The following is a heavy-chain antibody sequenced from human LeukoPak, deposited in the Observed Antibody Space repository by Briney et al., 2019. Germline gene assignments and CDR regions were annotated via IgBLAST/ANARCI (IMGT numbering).Heavy chain of an antibody. CDR2: IYHSGST. J-gene: IGHJ5*02. Sequence: PSETLSLTCAVSGGSISSSDWWSWVRQPPGKGLEWIGEIYHSGSTNYNPSLKSRVTISVDKSKNQFSLKLSSVTAADTAVYYCARDHIVVVVAATENWFDPWGQGTLVTVSS. CDR1: GGSISSSDW. V-gene: IGHV4-4*02. D-gene: IGHD2-15*01. CDR3: ARDHIVVVVAATENWFDP.